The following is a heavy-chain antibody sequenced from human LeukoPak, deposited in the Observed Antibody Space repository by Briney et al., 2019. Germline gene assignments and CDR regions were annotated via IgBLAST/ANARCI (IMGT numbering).Heavy chain of an antibody. CDR3: ARGDYNDGADYLYH. D-gene: IGHD3-22*01. J-gene: IGHJ1*01. CDR1: GGSIFSGDYY. Sequence: SETLSLTCTVSGGSIFSGDYYWNWIRQPPGKGLEWIGYIYYNGITYYNPSLESRVTISVDTSKNQFSLKLSSVTAADTAVYYCARGDYNDGADYLYHWGQGTLVPVSS. CDR2: IYYNGIT. V-gene: IGHV4-30-4*01.